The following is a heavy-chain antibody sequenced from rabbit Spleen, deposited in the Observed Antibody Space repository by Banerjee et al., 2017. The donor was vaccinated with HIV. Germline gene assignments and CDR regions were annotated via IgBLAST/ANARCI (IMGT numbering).Heavy chain of an antibody. CDR3: ARNFDL. Sequence: QSLEESGGDLVKPGASLTLTCTASGFSFGSVSWIYWVRQAPGKGLKWIGTIYAGSTGTTDYATWAKGRFTISKTSSTTVTLQMTSLTAADTATYFCARNFDLWGPGTLVTVS. CDR2: IYAGSTGTT. V-gene: IGHV1S40*01. CDR1: GFSFGSVSW. J-gene: IGHJ4*01.